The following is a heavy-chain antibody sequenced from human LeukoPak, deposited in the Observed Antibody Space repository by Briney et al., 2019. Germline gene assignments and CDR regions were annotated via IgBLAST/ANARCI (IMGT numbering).Heavy chain of an antibody. CDR3: ARDANYDYVWGSYPVY. V-gene: IGHV3-7*01. CDR2: IKQDGSEK. J-gene: IGHJ4*02. CDR1: GFTFSNYW. Sequence: GGSLRLSCAASGFTFSNYWMSWVRQGPGKGLEWVANIKQDGSEKYYVDSVKGRFTISRDNAKNSLYLQMNSLRAEDTAVYYCARDANYDYVWGSYPVYWGQGTLVTVSS. D-gene: IGHD3-16*02.